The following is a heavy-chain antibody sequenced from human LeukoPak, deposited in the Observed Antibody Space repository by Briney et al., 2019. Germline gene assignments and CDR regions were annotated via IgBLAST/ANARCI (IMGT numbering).Heavy chain of an antibody. CDR3: ARGIIVSVGMDY. D-gene: IGHD5/OR15-5a*01. Sequence: GALRLSCAASGFTFSNYWMHWVRQAPGKGLVWVARIDTEGSSTLYADSVKGRFTISRDNAKNTVYLQVNSLRAEDTAVYYCARGIIVSVGMDYWGQGTLLTVSS. CDR1: GFTFSNYW. J-gene: IGHJ4*02. V-gene: IGHV3-74*01. CDR2: IDTEGSST.